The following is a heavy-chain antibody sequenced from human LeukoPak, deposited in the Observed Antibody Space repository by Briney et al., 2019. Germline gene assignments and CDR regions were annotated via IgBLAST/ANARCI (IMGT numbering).Heavy chain of an antibody. CDR1: GYTFTSYD. V-gene: IGHV1-8*01. CDR2: MNPNSGNT. CDR3: ARDLSSKSGYYDSSGYFDY. D-gene: IGHD3-22*01. J-gene: IGHJ4*02. Sequence: ASVKVSCKASGYTFTSYDINWVRQATGQGLEWMGWMNPNSGNTGYAQKFQGRVTITADESTSTAYMELSSLRSEDTAVYYCARDLSSKSGYYDSSGYFDYWGQGTLVTVSS.